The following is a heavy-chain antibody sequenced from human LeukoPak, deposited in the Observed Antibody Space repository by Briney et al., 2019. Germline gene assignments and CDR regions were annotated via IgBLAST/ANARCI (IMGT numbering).Heavy chain of an antibody. D-gene: IGHD5-24*01. CDR3: ARDLKGRDGYNYTFDY. J-gene: IGHJ4*02. CDR2: ISSSSSYI. V-gene: IGHV3-21*01. Sequence: GSLRLSCAASGFTFSSYSMNWVRQAPGKGLEWVSSISSSSSYIYYADSVKGRFTIYRDNAKNSLYLQMNSLRAEDTAVYYCARDLKGRDGYNYTFDYWGQGTLVTVSS. CDR1: GFTFSSYS.